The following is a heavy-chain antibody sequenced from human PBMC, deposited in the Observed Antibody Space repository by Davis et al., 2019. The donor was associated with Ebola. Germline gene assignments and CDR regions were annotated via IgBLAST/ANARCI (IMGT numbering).Heavy chain of an antibody. CDR2: IIPIFGTA. D-gene: IGHD6-13*01. Sequence: SVKVSCKASGGTFSSYAISWVRQAPGQGLEWMGGIIPIFGTANYAQKFQGRVTMTRDTSTSTVYMELSSLRSEDTAVYYCAADGSSSIYYFDYWGQGTLVTVSS. CDR3: AADGSSSIYYFDY. CDR1: GGTFSSYA. V-gene: IGHV1-69*05. J-gene: IGHJ4*02.